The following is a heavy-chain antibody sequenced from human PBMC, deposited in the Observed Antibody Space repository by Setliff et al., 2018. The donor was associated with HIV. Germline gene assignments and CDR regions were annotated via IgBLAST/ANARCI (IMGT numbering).Heavy chain of an antibody. J-gene: IGHJ4*02. D-gene: IGHD3-3*01. V-gene: IGHV1-3*01. CDR3: ARDHGNGRAYNFWSGYYSLDY. CDR2: INAGNGDT. CDR1: GGTFSSYA. Sequence: ASVKVSCKASGGTFSSYAMHWVRQAPGQRLEWMGWINAGNGDTRYSQQFQDRVTITRDTSASTAYMELSSLRSEDTAVYYCARDHGNGRAYNFWSGYYSLDYWGQGTLVTSPQ.